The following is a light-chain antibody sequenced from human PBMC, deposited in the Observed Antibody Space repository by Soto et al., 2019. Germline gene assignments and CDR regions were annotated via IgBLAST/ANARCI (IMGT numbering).Light chain of an antibody. V-gene: IGKV1-39*01. Sequence: DIQMTQSPSSLSASVGDRVTIXXRSSQSISISLNWYQLKPGKAPNLXXYGASYLKSGVPTRFSGSGCGTAFTLTISSLQPEDFATYYCQQTYTTPEITFGQGTRLEIK. CDR2: GAS. CDR1: QSISIS. CDR3: QQTYTTPEIT. J-gene: IGKJ5*01.